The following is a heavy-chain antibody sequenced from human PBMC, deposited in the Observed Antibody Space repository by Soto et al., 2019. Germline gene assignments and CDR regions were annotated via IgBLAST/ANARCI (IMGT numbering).Heavy chain of an antibody. CDR1: GGTFSSYT. V-gene: IGHV1-69*04. Sequence: GASVKVSCKASGGTFSSYTISWVRQAPGQGLEWMGRIIPILGIANYVQKFQGRVTITADKSTSTAYMELSSLRSEDTAVYYCARDRWEYCSGGSCPTPYWGQGTLVTVSS. CDR2: IIPILGIA. J-gene: IGHJ4*02. D-gene: IGHD2-15*01. CDR3: ARDRWEYCSGGSCPTPY.